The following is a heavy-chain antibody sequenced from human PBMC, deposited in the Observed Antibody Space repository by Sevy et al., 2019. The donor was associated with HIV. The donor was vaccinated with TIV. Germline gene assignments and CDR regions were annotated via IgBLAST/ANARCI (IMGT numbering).Heavy chain of an antibody. D-gene: IGHD3-10*01. CDR2: INNDGTYI. CDR1: GFNFRDYS. Sequence: GGSRRLSCVVSGFNFRDYSVNWVRQAPGKGLEWVSSINNDGTYIFYGDSVKGRFTVSRDNAKNSLYLHMNSLRADDTAVYYCVRDGGDEYGAGSYYGPFDYWGRGTLVTVSS. V-gene: IGHV3-21*06. J-gene: IGHJ4*02. CDR3: VRDGGDEYGAGSYYGPFDY.